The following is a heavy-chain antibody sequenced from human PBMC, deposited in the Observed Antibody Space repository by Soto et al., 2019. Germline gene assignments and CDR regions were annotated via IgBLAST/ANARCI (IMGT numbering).Heavy chain of an antibody. Sequence: QVPLVESGGGVVQPGRSLRLSCAASGFTFSSYGMHWVRQAPGKGLEWVAVIWYDGSNKYYADSVKGRFTISRDNSKNTLYLQMNSLRAEDTAVYYCAVSMVRSFGRDYYYYGMDVWGQGTTVTVSS. D-gene: IGHD3-10*01. CDR2: IWYDGSNK. CDR3: AVSMVRSFGRDYYYYGMDV. V-gene: IGHV3-33*01. J-gene: IGHJ6*02. CDR1: GFTFSSYG.